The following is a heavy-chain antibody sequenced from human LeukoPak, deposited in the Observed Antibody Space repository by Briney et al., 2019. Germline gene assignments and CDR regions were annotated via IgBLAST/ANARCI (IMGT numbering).Heavy chain of an antibody. D-gene: IGHD3-22*01. CDR2: INPSGDST. CDR1: GYTFTSYY. J-gene: IGHJ4*02. V-gene: IGHV1-46*01. CDR3: ARDGNYYDSSGYYYFDY. Sequence: ASVKVSCKASGYTFTSYYMHWVRQAPGQGLEWMGIINPSGDSTRYAQKFQGRVTMTRDTSSSTVYMELSSLRSEDTAVYYCARDGNYYDSSGYYYFDYWGQGTLVTVSS.